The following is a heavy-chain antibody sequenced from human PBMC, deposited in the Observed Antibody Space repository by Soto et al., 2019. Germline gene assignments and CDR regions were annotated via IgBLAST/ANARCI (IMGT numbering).Heavy chain of an antibody. V-gene: IGHV3-23*01. D-gene: IGHD3-3*01. CDR3: AKWFSRITIFGVVIPDGYYYGMDV. J-gene: IGHJ6*01. Sequence: GGSLRLSCAASGFTFSSYAMSWVRQAPGKGLEWVSAISGSGGSTYYADSVKGRFTISRDNSKNTLYLQMNSLRAEDTAVYYCAKWFSRITIFGVVIPDGYYYGMDVWVQGTTVTVSS. CDR1: GFTFSSYA. CDR2: ISGSGGST.